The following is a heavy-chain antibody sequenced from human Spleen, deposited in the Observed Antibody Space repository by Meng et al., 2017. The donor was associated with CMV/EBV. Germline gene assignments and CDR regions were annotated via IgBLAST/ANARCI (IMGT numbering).Heavy chain of an antibody. D-gene: IGHD3-10*01. J-gene: IGHJ4*02. V-gene: IGHV3-74*01. CDR1: GFTCSSYW. CDR3: ARDERGVSPDY. CDR2: INSDGSST. Sequence: EVLRVGFVGGAVPPGGSLGLSCASSGFTCSSYWMHWVRQAPGKGLVWVSRINSDGSSTSYADSVKGRFTISRDNAKNTLYLQMNSLRAEDTAVYYCARDERGVSPDYWGQGTLVTVSS.